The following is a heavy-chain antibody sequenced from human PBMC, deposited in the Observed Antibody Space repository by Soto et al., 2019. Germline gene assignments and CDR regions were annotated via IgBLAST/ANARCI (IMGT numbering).Heavy chain of an antibody. V-gene: IGHV4-4*02. Sequence: QVELQESGPGLVKPSGSLSLTCAVSGGSISSSYWWSWVRQPPGKGLEWIGEIYHSGSANYNPSLKSRVTISVDNSKNQFSLKLSSVTAADTAVYYCARYIAASGTYYFDYWGQGTLVTVSS. CDR1: GGSISSSYW. CDR2: IYHSGSA. CDR3: ARYIAASGTYYFDY. J-gene: IGHJ4*02. D-gene: IGHD6-13*01.